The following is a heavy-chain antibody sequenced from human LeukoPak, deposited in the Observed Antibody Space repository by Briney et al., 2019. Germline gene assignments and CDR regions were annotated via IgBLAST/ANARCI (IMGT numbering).Heavy chain of an antibody. CDR3: AKIRTVSGTRDFQH. J-gene: IGHJ1*01. CDR2: INSAGSTT. D-gene: IGHD6-19*01. V-gene: IGHV3-48*02. CDR1: GFTFSPYS. Sequence: GGSLRLSCAASGFTFSPYSMNWVRQAPGKGLEWISYINSAGSTTYYADSVKGRFTISRDNAKKSLYLQMNSLRDEGTAVYYCAKIRTVSGTRDFQHWGQGTLVTVSS.